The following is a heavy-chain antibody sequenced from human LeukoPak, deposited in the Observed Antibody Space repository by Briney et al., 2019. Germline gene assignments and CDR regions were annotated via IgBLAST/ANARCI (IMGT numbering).Heavy chain of an antibody. J-gene: IGHJ6*02. CDR1: GFTFSSYA. Sequence: PGGSLRLSCAASGFTFSSYAMHWVRQAPGKGLEWGAVISYDGSNKYYADSVKGRFTISRDNSKNTLYLQMNSLRAEDTAVYYCAREYYDFWSGYYPYYYYGMDVWGQGTTVTVSS. CDR3: AREYYDFWSGYYPYYYYGMDV. CDR2: ISYDGSNK. D-gene: IGHD3-3*01. V-gene: IGHV3-30-3*01.